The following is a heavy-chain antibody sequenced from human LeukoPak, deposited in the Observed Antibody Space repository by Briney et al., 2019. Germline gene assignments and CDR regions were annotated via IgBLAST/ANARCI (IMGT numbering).Heavy chain of an antibody. D-gene: IGHD2-15*01. CDR2: INHRGST. Sequence: SETLSLTCAVYGGSFSGYCWSWIRQPPGKGLEWIGEINHRGSTNYNPSLKSRVTISVDTSKNQFSLKLSSVTAADTAVYYCARGRIVVVVAATPNWFDPWGQGTLVTVSS. CDR1: GGSFSGYC. V-gene: IGHV4-34*01. J-gene: IGHJ5*02. CDR3: ARGRIVVVVAATPNWFDP.